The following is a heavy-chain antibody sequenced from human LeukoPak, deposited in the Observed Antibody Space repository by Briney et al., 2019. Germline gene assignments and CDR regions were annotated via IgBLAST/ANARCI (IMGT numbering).Heavy chain of an antibody. CDR3: ERGRSSSLEYYYYGMDV. Sequence: SETLSLPRTVSGVSLSSGSYHWSWTRQPPGKGLEWIGYIYYSGSTNYNPPLKGRVTISVDTSKNQFSLKLSSVTAADTAVYYCERGRSSSLEYYYYGMDVWGQGTTVTVSS. D-gene: IGHD6-13*01. CDR2: IYYSGST. V-gene: IGHV4-61*01. J-gene: IGHJ6*02. CDR1: GVSLSSGSYH.